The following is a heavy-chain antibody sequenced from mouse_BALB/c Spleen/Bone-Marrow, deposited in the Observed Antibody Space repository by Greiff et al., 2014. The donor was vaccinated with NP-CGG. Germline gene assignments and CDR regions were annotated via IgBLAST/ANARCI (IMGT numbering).Heavy chain of an antibody. D-gene: IGHD1-1*01. Sequence: EVMLVESGGGLVKPGGSLKLSCAASGFTFSNYYMYWVRQTPEKRLEWVATISDGGSYTYYPDSVKGRFTISRDNANNNLYLQMSSLKSEDTAMYYCARDHYGSSYIGYWGQGTLVTVST. CDR1: GFTFSNYY. V-gene: IGHV5-4*02. J-gene: IGHJ3*01. CDR2: ISDGGSYT. CDR3: ARDHYGSSYIGY.